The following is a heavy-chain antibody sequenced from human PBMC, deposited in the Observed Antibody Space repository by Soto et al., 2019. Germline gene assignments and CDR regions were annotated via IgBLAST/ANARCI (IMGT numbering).Heavy chain of an antibody. CDR3: ARAGSAITMVRGVWNWFAP. D-gene: IGHD3-10*01. CDR2: IYYSGST. CDR1: GGSISSYY. V-gene: IGHV4-59*08. J-gene: IGHJ5*02. Sequence: PSETLSLTCTVSGGSISSYYWSWIRQPPGKGLEWIGYIYYSGSTDYNPSLKSRVTISLDTSKNQFSLKLSSVTAADTAVYYCARAGSAITMVRGVWNWFAPWGQGTLVTVSS.